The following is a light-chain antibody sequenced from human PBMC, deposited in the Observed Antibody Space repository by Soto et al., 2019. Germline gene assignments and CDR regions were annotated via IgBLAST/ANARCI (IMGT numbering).Light chain of an antibody. J-gene: IGKJ1*01. V-gene: IGKV3-15*01. CDR3: QQYGNSPT. CDR1: QSVSSN. Sequence: EIVMTQSPATLSVSPGERATLSCRASQSVSSNLAWYQQKPGQAPRLLIYGASTRATGIPARFSGSGSGTEFTLTISSLQSEDFAVYWCQQYGNSPTFGQGTKVDIK. CDR2: GAS.